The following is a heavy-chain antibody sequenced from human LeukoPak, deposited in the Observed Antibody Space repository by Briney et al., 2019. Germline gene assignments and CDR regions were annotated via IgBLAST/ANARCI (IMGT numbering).Heavy chain of an antibody. V-gene: IGHV3-30*02. CDR1: GFTFSSYG. CDR3: AKDRYCSSTSCYGGYRFDP. CDR2: IRYDGSNK. J-gene: IGHJ5*02. Sequence: PGGSLRLSCAASGFTFSSYGMHWVRQAPGKGLEWVAFIRYDGSNKYYADSVKGRFTISRDNSKNTLYLQMNSLRAEDTAVYYCAKDRYCSSTSCYGGYRFDPWRQGTLVTVSS. D-gene: IGHD2-2*01.